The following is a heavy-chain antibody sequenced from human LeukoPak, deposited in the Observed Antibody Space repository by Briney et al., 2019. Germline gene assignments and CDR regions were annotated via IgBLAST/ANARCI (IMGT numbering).Heavy chain of an antibody. CDR2: IGTSSSTI. D-gene: IGHD4-23*01. V-gene: IGHV3-48*02. CDR1: GFTFSSYG. CDR3: ARHDYGGNSGDY. J-gene: IGHJ4*02. Sequence: GGSLRLSRAASGFTFSSYGMNWVRQTPGKGLEWVSYIGTSSSTIYYADSVKGRFTISRDSAKNSLYLQMNSLRDEDTAVYYCARHDYGGNSGDYWGKGTLVTVSS.